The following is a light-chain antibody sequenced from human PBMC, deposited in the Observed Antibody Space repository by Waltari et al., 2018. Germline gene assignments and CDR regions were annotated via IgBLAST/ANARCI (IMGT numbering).Light chain of an antibody. J-gene: IGKJ4*01. CDR2: WAS. CDR1: QTLFSSSNNKDW. CDR3: QQYYSTPHT. Sequence: DKVMTQSPDSLAVSLGERATINCKSSQTLFSSSNNKDWLAWYQQKVGQSPKLLFYWASTRESGVPDRFSGSVSGTDFTLTISSLQAEDVAVYYCQQYYSTPHTFGGGTKVEI. V-gene: IGKV4-1*01.